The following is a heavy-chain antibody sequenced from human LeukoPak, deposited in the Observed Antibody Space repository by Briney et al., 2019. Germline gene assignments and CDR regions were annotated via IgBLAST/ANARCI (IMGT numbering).Heavy chain of an antibody. V-gene: IGHV4-39*02. D-gene: IGHD3-10*01. Sequence: SETLSLTCVVSGGSIITNDYWWGWIRQPPGKGLEWIGTIDHAGTTFYNVSLKSRVTISVDTPNNQFSLRLNSVGAADTAVYYCARERFGPYYMDVWGKGTTVTISS. CDR1: GGSIITNDYW. CDR3: ARERFGPYYMDV. CDR2: IDHAGTT. J-gene: IGHJ6*03.